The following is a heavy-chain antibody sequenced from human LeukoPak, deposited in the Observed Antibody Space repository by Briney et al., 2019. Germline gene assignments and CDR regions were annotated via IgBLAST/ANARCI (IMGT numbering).Heavy chain of an antibody. J-gene: IGHJ4*02. V-gene: IGHV3-74*01. CDR3: AGGRTDIVVVPATLRNYYFDY. Sequence: GGSLRLSCAASGFTFSSYWMHWVRQAPGKGLVWVSRINSDGSSTSYADSVKGRFTISRDNSKNTLYLQMNSLRAEDTAVYYCAGGRTDIVVVPATLRNYYFDYWGQGTLVTVSS. CDR2: INSDGSST. D-gene: IGHD2-2*01. CDR1: GFTFSSYW.